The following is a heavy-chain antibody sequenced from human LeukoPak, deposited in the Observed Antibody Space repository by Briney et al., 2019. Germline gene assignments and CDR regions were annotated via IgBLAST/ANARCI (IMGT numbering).Heavy chain of an antibody. J-gene: IGHJ4*02. V-gene: IGHV3-21*01. CDR3: ERSVLRSSSGWYYFDY. CDR2: ISSSSSYI. CDR1: GFTFSSYS. Sequence: GGSLRLSCAASGFTFSSYSMNWVRQAPGKGLEWVSSISSSSSYIYYADSVKGRFTISRDNAKNSLYLQMNRLRAEDTAVYYCERSVLRSSSGWYYFDYWGQGTLVTVSS. D-gene: IGHD6-19*01.